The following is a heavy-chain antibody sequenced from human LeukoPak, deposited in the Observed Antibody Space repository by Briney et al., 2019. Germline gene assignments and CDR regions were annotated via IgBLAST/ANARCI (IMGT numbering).Heavy chain of an antibody. V-gene: IGHV4-59*01. D-gene: IGHD3-22*01. CDR3: ARVYYDSSGYYPDAFDI. Sequence: SETLSLTCTVSGGSISSYYWSWIRQPPGNGLEWIGYIYYSGSTNYNPSLKSRVTISVDTSKNQFSLKLSSVTAADTAVYYCARVYYDSSGYYPDAFDIWGQGTMVTVSS. CDR1: GGSISSYY. J-gene: IGHJ3*02. CDR2: IYYSGST.